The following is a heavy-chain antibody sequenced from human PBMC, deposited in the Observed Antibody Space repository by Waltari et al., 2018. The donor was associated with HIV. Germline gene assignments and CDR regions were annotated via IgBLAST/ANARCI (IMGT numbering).Heavy chain of an antibody. CDR1: GRFLSGYY. CDR3: ARGGYYDSSGYYSNGAFYI. D-gene: IGHD3-22*01. CDR2: IYHSGST. Sequence: QFQLQQWGAGLLKPSETLSLTCAVYGRFLSGYYWRWTRQSPGKGLEWLGEIYHSGSTNYIPSLKSRVNITVDTAKNQFSLKLSSVTAADTAVYYCARGGYYDSSGYYSNGAFYIWGQGTMVTVSS. V-gene: IGHV4-34*01. J-gene: IGHJ3*02.